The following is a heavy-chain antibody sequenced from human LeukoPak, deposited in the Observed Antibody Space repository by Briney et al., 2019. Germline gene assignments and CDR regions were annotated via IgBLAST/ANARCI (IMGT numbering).Heavy chain of an antibody. Sequence: GASVKVSCKASGYTFTSYGISWVRQAPGQGLERMRWISAYNGNTNYAQKLQGRVTMTTDTSTSTAYMELRSLRSDDTAVYYCARARYCSSTSCLGDYFDYWGQGTLVTVSS. J-gene: IGHJ4*02. V-gene: IGHV1-18*01. CDR2: ISAYNGNT. CDR3: ARARYCSSTSCLGDYFDY. CDR1: GYTFTSYG. D-gene: IGHD2-2*01.